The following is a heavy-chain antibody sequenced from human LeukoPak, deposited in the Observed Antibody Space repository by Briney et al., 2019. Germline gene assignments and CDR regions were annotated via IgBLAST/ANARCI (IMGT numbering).Heavy chain of an antibody. CDR1: GDSVSSNSAA. CDR3: ARGLGQEGVSGYNWNYDGRNPYYFDY. V-gene: IGHV6-1*01. J-gene: IGHJ4*02. Sequence: SQTLSLTCAISGDSVSSNSAAWNWIRQSPSRGLEWLGRTYYRSKWYNDYAVSVKSRITINPDTSKNQFSLQLNSVTPEDTAVYYCARGLGQEGVSGYNWNYDGRNPYYFDYWGQGTLVTVSS. D-gene: IGHD1-7*01. CDR2: TYYRSKWYN.